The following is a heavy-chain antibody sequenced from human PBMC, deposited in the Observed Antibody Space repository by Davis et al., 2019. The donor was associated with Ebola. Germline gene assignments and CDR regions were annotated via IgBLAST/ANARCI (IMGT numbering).Heavy chain of an antibody. CDR3: AKGLNGWHYYTMDA. D-gene: IGHD6-19*01. Sequence: GESLIISCAASGSTFSSYAMSWVRQAPGKGLEWVSAISGSGGSTYYADSVKGRFTISRDNSKNTLYLQMNSLRAEDTAVYYCAKGLNGWHYYTMDAWGQGTTVTVSS. CDR2: ISGSGGST. V-gene: IGHV3-23*01. CDR1: GSTFSSYA. J-gene: IGHJ6*02.